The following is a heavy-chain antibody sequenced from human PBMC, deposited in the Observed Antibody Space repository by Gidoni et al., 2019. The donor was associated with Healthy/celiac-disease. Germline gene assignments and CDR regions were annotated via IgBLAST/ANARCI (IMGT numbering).Heavy chain of an antibody. D-gene: IGHD6-19*01. CDR1: GFTFSSYV. Sequence: QVQLVESGGGVVQPGRSLRLSCASSGFTFSSYVMHWVRQAQGKGLEWVAVISYDGSNKYYEDSVKGRFTISRDNSKNTMYLQMNSLRAEDTAVYYCAKDADGWFATYFDYWGQGTLVTVSS. CDR3: AKDADGWFATYFDY. CDR2: ISYDGSNK. V-gene: IGHV3-30*18. J-gene: IGHJ4*02.